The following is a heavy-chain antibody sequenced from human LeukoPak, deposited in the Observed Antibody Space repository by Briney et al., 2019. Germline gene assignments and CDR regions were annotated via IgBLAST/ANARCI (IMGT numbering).Heavy chain of an antibody. J-gene: IGHJ6*03. CDR3: ARLYSSSWCWDINYYYYYMDV. D-gene: IGHD6-13*01. CDR1: GSFFTSYW. Sequence: GAPLKISCKGSGSFFTSYWIGGVRQMPGKGLELMGIIYPGDSDTRYSTSFQGQVTISADKSISTSYLQWSSLKASDTAMYYCARLYSSSWCWDINYYYYYMDVWGKGTTVTVSS. CDR2: IYPGDSDT. V-gene: IGHV5-51*01.